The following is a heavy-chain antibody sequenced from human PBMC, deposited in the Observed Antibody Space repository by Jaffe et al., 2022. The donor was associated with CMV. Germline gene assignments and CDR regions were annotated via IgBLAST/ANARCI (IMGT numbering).Heavy chain of an antibody. V-gene: IGHV3-66*01. D-gene: IGHD1-1*01. J-gene: IGHJ3*02. CDR3: ARLNNWNDEDEAFDI. CDR2: IYAGGTT. Sequence: EVQLVESGGGLVQPGGSLKLSCAVSGFSVSNNYITWVRQAPGKGPEWVSVIYAGGTTYYADSVKGRFTISTDNSKNTLYLQMNSLRVEDTAVYYCARLNNWNDEDEAFDIWGQGTMVTVSS. CDR1: GFSVSNNY.